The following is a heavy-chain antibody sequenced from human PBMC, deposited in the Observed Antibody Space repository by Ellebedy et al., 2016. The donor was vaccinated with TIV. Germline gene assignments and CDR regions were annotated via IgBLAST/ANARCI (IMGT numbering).Heavy chain of an antibody. V-gene: IGHV3-64D*06. CDR1: GFTFSSYA. CDR3: VKMDWNDSSDDY. D-gene: IGHD1-1*01. Sequence: GGSLRLXXSASGFTFSSYAMHWVRQAPGKGLEYVSAISSNGGSTYYADSVKGRFTISRDNSKNTLYLQMSSLRAEDTAVYYSVKMDWNDSSDDYWGQGTLVTVSS. CDR2: ISSNGGST. J-gene: IGHJ4*02.